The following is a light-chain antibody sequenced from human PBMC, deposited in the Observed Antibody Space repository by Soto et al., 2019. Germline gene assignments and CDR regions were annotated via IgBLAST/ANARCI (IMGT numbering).Light chain of an antibody. Sequence: EIVLTQSPGTLSLSPGERATLSCRASQSVSSSHLAWYQQKPGQAPRLLIYSASSRATGIPDRFSGSGSGTDFTLTIGRLEPEDFAVYYCQQYDTSPLTFGGGTKVDIK. V-gene: IGKV3-20*01. CDR1: QSVSSSH. CDR3: QQYDTSPLT. CDR2: SAS. J-gene: IGKJ4*01.